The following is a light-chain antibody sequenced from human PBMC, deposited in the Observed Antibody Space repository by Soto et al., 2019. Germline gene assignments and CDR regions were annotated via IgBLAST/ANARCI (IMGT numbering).Light chain of an antibody. CDR1: QSVSSR. V-gene: IGKV3-15*01. CDR3: QQYNNWPRT. CDR2: DAT. J-gene: IGKJ1*01. Sequence: EIVIMLLPATLSVSPVERANFSSRASQSVSSRLAWYQQKPGQAPRLLIHDATTWPTGIPSRFSGSGSGTEFTLTIGSLQSEDLAVYYCQQYNNWPRTFGQGTKVDIK.